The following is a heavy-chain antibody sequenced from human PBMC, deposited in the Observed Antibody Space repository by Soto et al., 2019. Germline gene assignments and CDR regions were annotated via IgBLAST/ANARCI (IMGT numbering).Heavy chain of an antibody. CDR1: GFTFSSYA. J-gene: IGHJ6*02. CDR3: ARDGATVTTDYGMDV. Sequence: GGSLRLSCAASGFTFSSYAMHWVRQAPGKGLEWVAVISYDGSNKYYADSVKGRFTISRDNSKNTLYLQMNSLRAEDTAVYYCARDGATVTTDYGMDVWGQGTTVTVSS. V-gene: IGHV3-30-3*01. CDR2: ISYDGSNK. D-gene: IGHD4-17*01.